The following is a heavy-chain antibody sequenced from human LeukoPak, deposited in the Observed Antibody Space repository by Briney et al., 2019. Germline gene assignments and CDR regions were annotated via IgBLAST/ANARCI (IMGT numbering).Heavy chain of an antibody. CDR3: ARGPLDSGYTYFDY. CDR2: FSYSGST. J-gene: IGHJ4*02. CDR1: GASVSNYY. Sequence: PSETLSLTYTVSGASVSNYYWSWIRQPPGKGLEWIGYFSYSGSTNYNPSLKSRVTISVDTSKNQFSLKLSSVTAADTAVYYCARGPLDSGYTYFDYWGQGTLVSVAS. D-gene: IGHD5-12*01. V-gene: IGHV4-59*02.